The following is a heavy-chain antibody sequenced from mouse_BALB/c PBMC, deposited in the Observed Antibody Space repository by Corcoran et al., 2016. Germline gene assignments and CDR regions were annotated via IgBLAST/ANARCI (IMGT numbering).Heavy chain of an antibody. J-gene: IGHJ1*01. CDR1: GFNIKDTY. D-gene: IGHD4-1*01. CDR2: FDPVNGNT. Sequence: EVQLQQSGAELVKPGASVKLSCTASGFNIKDTYMHWVKQRPEQGLEWIGRFDPVNGNTKYDPKFQGKATITADTSSNTAYLQLSSLTSEDTAVYYCANWDWYCDVWGAGTTVTVSS. V-gene: IGHV14-3*02. CDR3: ANWDWYCDV.